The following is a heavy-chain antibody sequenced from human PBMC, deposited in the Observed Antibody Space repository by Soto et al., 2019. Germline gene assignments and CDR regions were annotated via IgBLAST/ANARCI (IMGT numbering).Heavy chain of an antibody. CDR3: ARDRGWESLTGENWFDP. CDR2: ISYDGSNK. D-gene: IGHD1-26*01. V-gene: IGHV3-30-3*01. Sequence: QVQLVESGGGVVQPGRSLRLSCAASGFTFSSYAMHWVRQAPGKGLEWVAVISYDGSNKYYADSVKGRFTISRDNSKNTLYLQMNSLRAEDTAVYYCARDRGWESLTGENWFDPWGQGTLVTVSS. J-gene: IGHJ5*02. CDR1: GFTFSSYA.